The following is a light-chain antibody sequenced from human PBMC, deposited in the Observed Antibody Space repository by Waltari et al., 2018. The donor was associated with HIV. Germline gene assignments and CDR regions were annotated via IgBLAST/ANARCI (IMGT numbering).Light chain of an antibody. CDR3: QQYGSSPST. Sequence: IVLTQSPGPLSLSPGERAILSCRASQSVSNSYLAWYQQKPGQAPRLIIYGASSRATGIPDRFSGSGSGTDFTLTIRRLEPEDFAVYNCQQYGSSPSTFGQGTKVEIK. CDR2: GAS. V-gene: IGKV3-20*01. CDR1: QSVSNSY. J-gene: IGKJ1*01.